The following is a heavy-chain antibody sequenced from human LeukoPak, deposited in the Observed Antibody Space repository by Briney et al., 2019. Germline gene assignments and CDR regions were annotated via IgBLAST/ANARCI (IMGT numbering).Heavy chain of an antibody. D-gene: IGHD2-15*01. CDR2: IYYSGST. Sequence: SETLSLTCTVSGGSISSSSYYWGWIRQPPGKALEWIGSIYYSGSTYYNPSLKSRVTISVDTSKNQFSLKLSSVTAADTAVYYCARHYSTLPYYFGYWGQGTLVTVSS. CDR3: ARHYSTLPYYFGY. CDR1: GGSISSSSYY. V-gene: IGHV4-39*01. J-gene: IGHJ4*02.